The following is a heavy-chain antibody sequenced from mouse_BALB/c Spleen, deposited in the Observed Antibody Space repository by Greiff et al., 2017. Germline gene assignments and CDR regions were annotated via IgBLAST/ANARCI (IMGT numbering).Heavy chain of an antibody. CDR2: ISTYYGDA. Sequence: VQLQQSGAELVRPGVSVKISCKGSGYTFTDYAMHWVKQSHAKSLEWIGVISTYYGDASYNQKFKGKATMTVDKSSSTAYMELARLTSEDSAIYYCARTLFCMDYWGQGTSVTVSS. V-gene: IGHV1S137*01. CDR3: ARTLFCMDY. J-gene: IGHJ4*01. CDR1: GYTFTDYA. D-gene: IGHD6-1*01.